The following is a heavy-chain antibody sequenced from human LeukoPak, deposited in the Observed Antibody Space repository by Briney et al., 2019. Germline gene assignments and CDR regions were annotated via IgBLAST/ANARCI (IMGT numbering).Heavy chain of an antibody. V-gene: IGHV4-4*02. J-gene: IGHJ5*02. CDR1: GDSISSSNW. D-gene: IGHD6-19*01. Sequence: SETLSLTCAVSGDSISSSNWWSWVRQPPEKGLEWIGEIYHSGNTNYNPPLKSRVTISVDTSKNQFSLKLSSVTAADTAVYYCARASSGWYNWFDPWGQGTLVTVSS. CDR3: ARASSGWYNWFDP. CDR2: IYHSGNT.